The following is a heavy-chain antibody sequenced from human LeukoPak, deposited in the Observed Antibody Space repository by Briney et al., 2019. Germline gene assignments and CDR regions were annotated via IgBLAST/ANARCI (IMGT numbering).Heavy chain of an antibody. V-gene: IGHV4-4*07. CDR3: ARGGPTPDYYYGIDV. Sequence: SETLSLTCTVSGGSISSYYRSWIRQPAGKGLEWIGRIYTSGSTNYNPSLKSRVTMSVDTSKNQFSLKLSSVTAADTAVYYCARGGPTPDYYYGIDVWGQGTTVTVSS. CDR1: GGSISSYY. J-gene: IGHJ6*02. CDR2: IYTSGST.